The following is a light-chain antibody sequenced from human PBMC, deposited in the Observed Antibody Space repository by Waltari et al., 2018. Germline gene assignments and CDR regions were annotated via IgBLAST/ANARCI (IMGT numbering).Light chain of an antibody. J-gene: IGKJ1*01. Sequence: DIVMTQSPDSLAVSLGERATINCKSSQSVLYSSNNKNYLAWYQQKPGQPPKLLIYWASTRESGVPDRFGGSGSVTDFTLTISSLQAEDVAVYYCQQYLSTPPTFGQGTKVEIK. CDR1: QSVLYSSNNKNY. CDR3: QQYLSTPPT. CDR2: WAS. V-gene: IGKV4-1*01.